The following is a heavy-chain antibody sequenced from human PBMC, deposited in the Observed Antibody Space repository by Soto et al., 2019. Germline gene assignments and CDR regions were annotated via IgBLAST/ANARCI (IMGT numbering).Heavy chain of an antibody. J-gene: IGHJ4*02. D-gene: IGHD4-17*01. Sequence: QITLKESGPTLVKPTQTLTLTCTFSGFSLSTSGVGVGWIRQPPGKALEWLALIYWDDDKRYSPSLKSRLTNTKDTSKIQVVLTITNMDPVDTATYYCAHVHDYSDYGRYFDNWGQGTLVTVSS. CDR3: AHVHDYSDYGRYFDN. V-gene: IGHV2-5*02. CDR2: IYWDDDK. CDR1: GFSLSTSGVG.